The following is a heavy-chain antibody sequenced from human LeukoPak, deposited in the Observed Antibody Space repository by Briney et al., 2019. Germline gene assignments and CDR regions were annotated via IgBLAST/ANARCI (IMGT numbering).Heavy chain of an antibody. Sequence: SDTLSLTCTVSGGSISSDYWSWIRQPPGKGLEWIGYIYFSGSTNYNPSLKSRVTISVDTSKTQLSLKLSSVTAADTAVYYCARGGGYFNYWGQGTLVTVSS. V-gene: IGHV4-59*07. D-gene: IGHD3-16*01. CDR3: ARGGGYFNY. J-gene: IGHJ4*02. CDR2: IYFSGST. CDR1: GGSISSDY.